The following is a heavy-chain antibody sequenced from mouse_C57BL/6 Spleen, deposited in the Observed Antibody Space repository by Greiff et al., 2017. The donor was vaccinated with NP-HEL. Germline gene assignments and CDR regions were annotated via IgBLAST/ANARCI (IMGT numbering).Heavy chain of an antibody. J-gene: IGHJ1*03. D-gene: IGHD1-1*01. Sequence: VQLQQSGAELARPGASVKLSCKASGYTFTSYGISWVKQRTGQGLEWIGEIYPRSGNTYYNEKFKGKATLTADKSSSPAYMELRSLTSEDSAVYFCARGDYGSSYDWYFDVWGTGTTVTVSS. CDR2: IYPRSGNT. CDR3: ARGDYGSSYDWYFDV. CDR1: GYTFTSYG. V-gene: IGHV1-81*01.